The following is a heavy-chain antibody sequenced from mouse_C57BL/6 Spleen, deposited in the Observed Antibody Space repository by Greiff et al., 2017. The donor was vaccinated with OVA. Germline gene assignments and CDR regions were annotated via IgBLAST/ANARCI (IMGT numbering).Heavy chain of an antibody. V-gene: IGHV1-64*01. Sequence: QVQLQQPGAELVKPGASVKLSCKASGYTFTSYWMHWVKQRPGQGLEWIGMIHPNSGSTNYNEKFKSKATLTVDKSSSTAYMQLSSLTSEDSAVYYCARWGYDSGYKAFDYWGQGTSVTVSA. CDR1: GYTFTSYW. CDR3: ARWGYDSGYKAFDY. D-gene: IGHD1-1*01. J-gene: IGHJ4*01. CDR2: IHPNSGST.